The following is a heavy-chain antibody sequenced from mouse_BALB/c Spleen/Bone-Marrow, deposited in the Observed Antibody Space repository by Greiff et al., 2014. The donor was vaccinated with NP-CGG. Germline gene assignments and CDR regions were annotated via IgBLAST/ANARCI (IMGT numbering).Heavy chain of an antibody. D-gene: IGHD1-1*01. J-gene: IGHJ3*01. CDR1: GYSFTGYT. V-gene: IGHV1-18*01. CDR2: INPYNGGT. CDR3: ARDYYGSSYGFAH. Sequence: EVKLLESGPELVKPGASMKISCKASGYSFTGYTMNWVKQSHGKSLEWIGLINPYNGGTSYNQKFKGKATLTVDKSSSTAYMELLSLTSEDSAVYYCARDYYGSSYGFAHWGQGTLVTVSA.